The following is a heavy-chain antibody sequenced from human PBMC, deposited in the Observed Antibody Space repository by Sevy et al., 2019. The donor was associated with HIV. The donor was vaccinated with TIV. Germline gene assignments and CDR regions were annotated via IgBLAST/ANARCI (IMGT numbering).Heavy chain of an antibody. J-gene: IGHJ6*02. CDR2: IYSSDRT. D-gene: IGHD2-8*02. Sequence: GGSLRLSCAASGFTVSDNHMNWVRQAPGKGLEWVSVIYSSDRTDYADSVKGRFTVSRDNSKNTLYLQMNSLRAEDTAVYYCARDWECTGGVCYFMDVWGQGTTVTVSS. CDR1: GFTVSDNH. V-gene: IGHV3-53*01. CDR3: ARDWECTGGVCYFMDV.